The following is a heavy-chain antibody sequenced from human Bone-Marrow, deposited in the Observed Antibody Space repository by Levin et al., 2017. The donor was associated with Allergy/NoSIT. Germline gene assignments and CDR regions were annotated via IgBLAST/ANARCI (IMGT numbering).Heavy chain of an antibody. CDR1: GFSLGTYGMG. V-gene: IGHV2-5*02. CDR3: AHRKVDKLELRPFNN. D-gene: IGHD1-7*01. Sequence: KGSGPTLVKPPQTLTLTCTFSGFSLGTYGMGVGWIRQPPGKALEWLALIYWDDDKRYSPSLRNRLTITKDTSKNQVVLTLTNMDPVDTATYYCAHRKVDKLELRPFNNWGQGTLVTVSS. J-gene: IGHJ4*02. CDR2: IYWDDDK.